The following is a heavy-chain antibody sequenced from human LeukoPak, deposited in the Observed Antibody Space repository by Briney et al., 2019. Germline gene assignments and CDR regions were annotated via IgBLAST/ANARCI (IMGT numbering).Heavy chain of an antibody. D-gene: IGHD5-24*01. J-gene: IGHJ4*02. CDR1: GFTFSSYA. CDR3: AKKIEMATISHFDY. V-gene: IGHV3-23*01. Sequence: GGSLRLSCAASGFTFSSYAMSWVRQAPGKGLEWVSAISGSGGSTYYADSVKGRFTVSRDNSKNTLYLQMNSLRAEDTAVYYCAKKIEMATISHFDYWGQGTLVTVSS. CDR2: ISGSGGST.